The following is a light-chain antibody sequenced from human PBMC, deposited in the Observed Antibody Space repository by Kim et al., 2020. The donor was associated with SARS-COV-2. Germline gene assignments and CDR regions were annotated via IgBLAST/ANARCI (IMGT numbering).Light chain of an antibody. CDR2: GTS. CDR1: QAMGAGS. V-gene: IGKV3-20*01. J-gene: IGKJ2*03. CDR3: HHLSSSPSYS. Sequence: SPGERPPPPCRASQAMGAGSLTWSQKKPGRAPRLLMNGTSPGATGIPDRSSGSKSGTDFILPINRREPEDSAIYYCHHLSSSPSYSFGQGPKLEI.